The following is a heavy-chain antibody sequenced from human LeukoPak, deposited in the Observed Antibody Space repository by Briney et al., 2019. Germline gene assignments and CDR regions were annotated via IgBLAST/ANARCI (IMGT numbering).Heavy chain of an antibody. J-gene: IGHJ3*02. CDR2: IYPGDSDT. V-gene: IGHV5-51*01. Sequence: VESLKISCKGSGYSFTSYWIGWVRQIPGKGLEWVGIIYPGDSDTRYSPSFQGQVTISADKSISTADLQWSSLKASDTAMYYWARGVITFGGVIVFDAFDIWGQGTMVTVSS. D-gene: IGHD3-16*02. CDR3: ARGVITFGGVIVFDAFDI. CDR1: GYSFTSYW.